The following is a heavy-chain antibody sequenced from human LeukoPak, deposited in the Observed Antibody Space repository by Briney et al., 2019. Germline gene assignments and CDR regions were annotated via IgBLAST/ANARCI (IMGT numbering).Heavy chain of an antibody. Sequence: ASVKVSCKASGYTFIMYDMRWVRQAPGQGLEWMGWINTNTGNPTYAQGFTGRYVFSLDTSVSTAYLQISSLEAEDTAVYYCARDNDWHFDYWGQGTLVTVSS. D-gene: IGHD3-9*01. CDR3: ARDNDWHFDY. CDR2: INTNTGNP. J-gene: IGHJ4*02. CDR1: GYTFIMYD. V-gene: IGHV7-4-1*02.